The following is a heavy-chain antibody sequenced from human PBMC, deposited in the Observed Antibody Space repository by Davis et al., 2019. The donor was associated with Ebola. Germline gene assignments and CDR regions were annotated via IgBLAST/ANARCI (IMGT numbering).Heavy chain of an antibody. CDR1: GGSISSYY. V-gene: IGHV4-59*08. CDR2: IYYSGST. J-gene: IGHJ5*02. Sequence: SETLSLTCTVSGGSISSYYWSWIRQPPGKGLEWIGYIYYSGSTNYNPSLKSRVTISVDTSKNQFSLKLSSVTAADTAVYYCARRDEYYYDSSGYYYNWFDPWGQGTLVTVSS. CDR3: ARRDEYYYDSSGYYYNWFDP. D-gene: IGHD3-22*01.